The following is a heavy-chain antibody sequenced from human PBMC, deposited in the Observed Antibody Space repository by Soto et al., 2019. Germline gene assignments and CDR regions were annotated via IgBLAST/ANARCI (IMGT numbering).Heavy chain of an antibody. CDR3: ARSLKRADAFDI. Sequence: ASVKVSCKASVYTFTDYYMHWVRQAPGQGLEWMGWINPNSGATNYAQKFQGRITMTRDTSITTAYMELRRLRSDDTADTAIYYCARSLKRADAFDIWGQGTMVTVSS. V-gene: IGHV1-2*02. CDR1: VYTFTDYY. J-gene: IGHJ3*02. CDR2: INPNSGAT.